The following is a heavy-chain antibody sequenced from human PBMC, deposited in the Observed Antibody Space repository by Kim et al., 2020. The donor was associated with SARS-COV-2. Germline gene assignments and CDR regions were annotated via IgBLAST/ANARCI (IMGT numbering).Heavy chain of an antibody. D-gene: IGHD3-10*01. CDR3: AKESWDYYGPGEGGIDY. V-gene: IGHV3-30*02. Sequence: SGKGRFTISRDNSKNTLYLQMNSVGAEDTAVYYWAKESWDYYGPGEGGIDYWGQGTLVTVSS. J-gene: IGHJ4*02.